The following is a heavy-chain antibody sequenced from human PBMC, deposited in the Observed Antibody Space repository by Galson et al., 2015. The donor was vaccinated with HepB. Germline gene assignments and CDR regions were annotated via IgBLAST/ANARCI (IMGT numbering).Heavy chain of an antibody. CDR1: GFTFSYYA. V-gene: IGHV3-23*01. CDR3: AKVFPEKTDGWYRQALYYFDS. D-gene: IGHD6-19*01. J-gene: IGHJ4*02. CDR2: ITPSGDNT. Sequence: SLRLFCAASGFTFSYYAMTWVRQAPGKGLEWISAITPSGDNTYSADSMKGRFTISRDNSRNTLFLQLNSLRAGDTAIYFCAKVFPEKTDGWYRQALYYFDSWGQGTRVTVSS.